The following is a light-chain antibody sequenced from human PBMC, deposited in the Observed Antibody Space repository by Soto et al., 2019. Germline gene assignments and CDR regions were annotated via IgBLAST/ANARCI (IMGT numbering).Light chain of an antibody. Sequence: EIVMTQSPATLSVSPGERATLSCMASQSVSSNLAWYQQKPGQAPRLLIYGASTRATASLARCSASASGTEFTLTISSLQSEDFEVYYYQHYRTFGQGTKVEIK. CDR1: QSVSSN. J-gene: IGKJ1*01. CDR3: QHYRT. CDR2: GAS. V-gene: IGKV3-15*01.